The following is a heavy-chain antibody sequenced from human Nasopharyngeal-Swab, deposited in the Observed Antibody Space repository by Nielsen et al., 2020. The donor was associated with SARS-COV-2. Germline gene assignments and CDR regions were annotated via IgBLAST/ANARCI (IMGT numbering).Heavy chain of an antibody. CDR2: ISSSGSTI. CDR3: ARRYDYYFDY. V-gene: IGHV3-11*04. D-gene: IGHD3-16*01. Sequence: GESLKISCAASGFTFSDYYMSWIRQAPGKGLEWVSYISSSGSTIYYADSVKGRFNISRDNAKNSLYLQMNSLRAEDTAVYYCARRYDYYFDYWGQGTLVTVSS. CDR1: GFTFSDYY. J-gene: IGHJ4*02.